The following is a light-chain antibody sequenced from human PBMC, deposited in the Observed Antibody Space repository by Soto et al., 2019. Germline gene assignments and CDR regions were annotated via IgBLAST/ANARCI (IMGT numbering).Light chain of an antibody. CDR2: GAS. CDR3: QQYNNWPLS. CDR1: QSVSSN. Sequence: IVMTQSPATLSVSPGERATLSCRASQSVSSNVAWYQQKPGQAPRIFIYGASTRATGIPARFSGSGSGTEFTLTISSLQSEDFAVYYCQQYNNWPLSFGPGTKVDFK. J-gene: IGKJ3*01. V-gene: IGKV3-15*01.